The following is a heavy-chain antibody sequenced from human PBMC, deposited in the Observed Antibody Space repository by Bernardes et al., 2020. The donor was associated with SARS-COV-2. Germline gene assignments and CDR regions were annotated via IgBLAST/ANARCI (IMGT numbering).Heavy chain of an antibody. CDR3: AKSHRDSTGYSRFDY. CDR2: VWSDSSNK. CDR1: GFTFSYYG. Sequence: GGSLRLSCAASGFTFSYYGMHWVRQAPGKGLEWVATVWSDSSNKYYEDSVKGRFTISRDNSKSTLYLQMNSVRAEDTAVYYCAKSHRDSTGYSRFDYGGQRTLVTVS. D-gene: IGHD3-9*01. V-gene: IGHV3-33*06. J-gene: IGHJ4*02.